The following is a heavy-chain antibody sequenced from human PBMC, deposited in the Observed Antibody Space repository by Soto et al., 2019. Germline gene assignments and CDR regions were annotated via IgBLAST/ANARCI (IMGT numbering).Heavy chain of an antibody. J-gene: IGHJ5*02. CDR1: GGTFSSYT. V-gene: IGHV1-69*08. CDR3: ARDLPQVNWFDT. Sequence: QVQLVQSGAEVKKPGSSVKVSCKASGGTFSSYTISWVRQAPGQGLEWMGRIIPILGIANYAQKFQGRVTSTADKSTSTAYMELSSLRSEDTAVYYCARDLPQVNWFDTWGQGTLVTVSS. CDR2: IIPILGIA.